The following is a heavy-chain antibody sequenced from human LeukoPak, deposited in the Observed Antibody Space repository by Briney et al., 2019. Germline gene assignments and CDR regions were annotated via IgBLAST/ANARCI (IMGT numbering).Heavy chain of an antibody. V-gene: IGHV3-30*02. J-gene: IGHJ4*02. CDR2: IQYDGSKK. CDR1: GFTFSSNG. CDR3: ARDQTPFY. D-gene: IGHD2-15*01. Sequence: RGSLRLSCVASGFTFSSNGMHWVRQAPGKGLEWVTFIQYDGSKKYYADSVKGRFTISRDNSKNTLYLEMNSLRAEDTAVYYCARDQTPFYWGQGSLVTVSS.